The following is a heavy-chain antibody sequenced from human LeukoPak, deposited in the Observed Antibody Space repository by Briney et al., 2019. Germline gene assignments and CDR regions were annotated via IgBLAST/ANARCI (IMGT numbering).Heavy chain of an antibody. CDR1: GYSFTSHY. CDR2: INPSGSST. CDR3: ARDVRGINYYGSGSYTY. Sequence: ASVKVSCKASGYSFTSHYMHWVRQAPGQGLEWLGLINPSGSSTLYAQKFQGRVTMTRDMSTTTDYMELSRLRSDDTAVYYCARDVRGINYYGSGSYTYWGQGTLVTVSS. V-gene: IGHV1-46*01. J-gene: IGHJ4*02. D-gene: IGHD3-10*01.